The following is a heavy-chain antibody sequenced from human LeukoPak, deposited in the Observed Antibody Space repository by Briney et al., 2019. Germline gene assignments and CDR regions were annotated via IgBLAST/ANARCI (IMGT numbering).Heavy chain of an antibody. D-gene: IGHD6-19*01. V-gene: IGHV3-23*01. CDR3: AKVALQWRVAGGYYFED. Sequence: PGGSLRLSCEASGFTFSDHVMSWVRQAPGKGLEWVAAISNNGGSTHYGDSVKGRFTISRDNSKNTLFLQMNSLRVEDTAVYFCAKVALQWRVAGGYYFEDWGQGALVTVS. CDR2: ISNNGGST. CDR1: GFTFSDHV. J-gene: IGHJ4*02.